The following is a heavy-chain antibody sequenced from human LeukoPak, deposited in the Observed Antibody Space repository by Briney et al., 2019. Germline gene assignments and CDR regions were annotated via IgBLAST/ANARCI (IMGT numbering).Heavy chain of an antibody. Sequence: SETLSLTCTVSGGSTSTFYWAWIRQPPGKGLEWIGFVFFNGTADYNPSLKSRVTMSLDASNNQFSLRLNSVTAADTAVYYCARGFRIMTKYVGVGVRYFHHHAMDVWGRGTTVTVSS. CDR2: VFFNGTA. CDR1: GGSTSTFY. V-gene: IGHV4-59*08. J-gene: IGHJ6*02. CDR3: ARGFRIMTKYVGVGVRYFHHHAMDV. D-gene: IGHD3-3*01.